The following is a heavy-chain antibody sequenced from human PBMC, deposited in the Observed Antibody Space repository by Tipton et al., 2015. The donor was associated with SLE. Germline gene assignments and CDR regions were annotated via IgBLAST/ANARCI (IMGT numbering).Heavy chain of an antibody. CDR2: IYYSGST. Sequence: TLSLTCTVSGGSISSYYWSWIRQPPGKGLEWIGDIYYSGSTNYNPSLKSRVTISKDTSKNHFSLKVNSVTAADTAVYYCARGYYYYMDVWGKGTTVTVSS. CDR3: ARGYYYYMDV. CDR1: GGSISSYY. V-gene: IGHV4-59*01. J-gene: IGHJ6*03.